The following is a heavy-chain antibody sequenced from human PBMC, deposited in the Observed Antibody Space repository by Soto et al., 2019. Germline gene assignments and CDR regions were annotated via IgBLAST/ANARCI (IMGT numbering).Heavy chain of an antibody. CDR1: GGSISSGGYY. CDR3: ARDGYDSLNGMAV. CDR2: IYYSGST. V-gene: IGHV4-31*03. Sequence: PSETLSLSCSVSGGSISSGGYYWSWIRQHPGKGLEWIVYIYYSGSTYYNPSLKRRVTISVDTSKTQFSLKLSSVTAADTAVYYCARDGYDSLNGMAVWGQGTTVTVSS. J-gene: IGHJ6*02. D-gene: IGHD5-12*01.